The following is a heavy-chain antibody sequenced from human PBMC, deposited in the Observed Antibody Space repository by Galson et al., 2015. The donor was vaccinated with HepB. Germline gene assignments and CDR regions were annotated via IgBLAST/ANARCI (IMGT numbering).Heavy chain of an antibody. Sequence: SLRLSCAASGFTFSSYSMNWVRQAPGKGLEWVSSISSSSSYIYYADSVKGRFTISRDNAKNSLYLQMNSLRAEDTAVYYCARVGYCSGGSCYVFDYWGQGTLVTVSS. CDR2: ISSSSSYI. CDR1: GFTFSSYS. J-gene: IGHJ4*02. D-gene: IGHD2-15*01. CDR3: ARVGYCSGGSCYVFDY. V-gene: IGHV3-21*01.